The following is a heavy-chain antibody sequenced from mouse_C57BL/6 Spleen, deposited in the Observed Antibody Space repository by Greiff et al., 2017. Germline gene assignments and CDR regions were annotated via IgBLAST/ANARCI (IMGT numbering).Heavy chain of an antibody. Sequence: QVHVKQPGAELVKPGASVKMSCKASGYTFTSYWITWVKQRPGQGLEWIGDIYPGSGSTNYNEKFKSKATLTVDTSSSTAYMQLSSLTSEDSAVYYCARETGDFDYWGQGTTLTVSS. CDR3: ARETGDFDY. CDR1: GYTFTSYW. CDR2: IYPGSGST. V-gene: IGHV1-55*01. J-gene: IGHJ2*01.